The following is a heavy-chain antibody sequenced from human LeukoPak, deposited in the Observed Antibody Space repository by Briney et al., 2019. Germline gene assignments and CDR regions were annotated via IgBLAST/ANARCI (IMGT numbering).Heavy chain of an antibody. D-gene: IGHD3-10*01. CDR3: AKGDYYDFDY. CDR2: ITSGIGIT. V-gene: IGHV3-23*01. J-gene: IGHJ4*02. Sequence: GGSLRLSCAASGFTFSNYGMNWVRQAPGKGLEWVSIITSGIGITYYADSVKGRFTISRDNSKNTLYLQMNSLRAEDTAVYYCAKGDYYDFDYWGQGTLVTVSS. CDR1: GFTFSNYG.